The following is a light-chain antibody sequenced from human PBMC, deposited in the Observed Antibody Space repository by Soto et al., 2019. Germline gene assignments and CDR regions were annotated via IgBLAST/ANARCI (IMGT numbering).Light chain of an antibody. CDR1: SGHSSYA. CDR2: LNSDGSH. Sequence: QLVLTQSPSASASLGASVKLTCTLSSGHSSYAIAWHQQQPEKGPRYLMKLNSDGSHSKGDGIPDRFSGSSSGAERYLTISSPQSEDEADYYCQTWGTGIPWVFGGGTQLTVL. V-gene: IGLV4-69*01. CDR3: QTWGTGIPWV. J-gene: IGLJ3*02.